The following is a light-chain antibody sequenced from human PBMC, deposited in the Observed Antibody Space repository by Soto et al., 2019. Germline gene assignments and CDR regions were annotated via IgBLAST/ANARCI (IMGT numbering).Light chain of an antibody. V-gene: IGLV2-11*01. CDR2: DVS. CDR3: CSYAGSYTEV. CDR1: SSDVGGYNY. Sequence: QSALTQPRSVSESPGQSVTISCTGTSSDVGGYNYVSWYQQHPGKAPKLMIYDVSKRPSGVPDRFSGSKSGNTASLTISGLQAEDEADYYCCSYAGSYTEVFGGGTKLTVL. J-gene: IGLJ3*02.